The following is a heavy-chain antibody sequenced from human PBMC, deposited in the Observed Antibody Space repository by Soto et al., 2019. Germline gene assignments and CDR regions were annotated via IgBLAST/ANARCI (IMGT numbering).Heavy chain of an antibody. V-gene: IGHV4-34*01. D-gene: IGHD6-13*01. CDR3: ARGFNSSSWYLPIYFDY. Sequence: SETLSLTCAVYGGSFSGYYWSWIRQPPGKGLEWIGEINHSGSTNYNPSLKSRVTISVDTSKNQFSLKLSSVTAADTAVYYCARGFNSSSWYLPIYFDYWGQGTLVTVSS. J-gene: IGHJ4*02. CDR1: GGSFSGYY. CDR2: INHSGST.